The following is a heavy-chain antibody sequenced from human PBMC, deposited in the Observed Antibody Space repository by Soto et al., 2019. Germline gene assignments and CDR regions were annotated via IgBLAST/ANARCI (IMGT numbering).Heavy chain of an antibody. CDR2: LSGSGVST. CDR1: GFIFHTYA. J-gene: IGHJ4*02. D-gene: IGHD3-16*01. CDR3: AKDLRDWGFFDY. Sequence: GGSLRLSCAASGFIFHTYAMVWVRQAPGRGLEWVSSLSGSGVSTDYADSVKGRFTISRDNSKDTLYLQMNNLRSDDTAMYYCAKDLRDWGFFDYWGLGTLVTVSS. V-gene: IGHV3-23*01.